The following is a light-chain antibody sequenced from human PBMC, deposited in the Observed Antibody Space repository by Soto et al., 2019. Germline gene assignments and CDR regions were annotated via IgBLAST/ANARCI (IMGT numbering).Light chain of an antibody. J-gene: IGLJ3*02. Sequence: QSVLTQPPSVSGAPGQRVTISCTGSSSNIGAGYDVHWYQQLPGTAPKLLISGNSNRPSGVPDRFSGCKSGTSASLAITGLQAEDEADYYCQSYDSSLSGGVFGGGTKLTVL. V-gene: IGLV1-40*01. CDR1: SSNIGAGYD. CDR2: GNS. CDR3: QSYDSSLSGGV.